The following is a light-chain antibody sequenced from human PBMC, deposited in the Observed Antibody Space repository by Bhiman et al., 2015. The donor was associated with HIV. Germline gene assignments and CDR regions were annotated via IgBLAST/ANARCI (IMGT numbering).Light chain of an antibody. CDR1: TSDVGNYRL. CDR3: QSYDNSLSALV. J-gene: IGLJ1*01. V-gene: IGLV2-23*02. Sequence: QSALTQPASVSGSPGQSITISCTGTTSDVGNYRLVSWYQQHPGKAPKLLLFEVSKRPSGVSDRFSGSKSDTTASLTISGLQAEDEADYFCQSYDNSLSALVFGTGTKVSVL. CDR2: EVS.